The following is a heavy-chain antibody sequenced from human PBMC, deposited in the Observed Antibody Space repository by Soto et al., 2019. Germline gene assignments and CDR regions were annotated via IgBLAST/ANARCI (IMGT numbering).Heavy chain of an antibody. CDR3: ARFREAPEQAVAGTPYYYYYGMDV. D-gene: IGHD6-19*01. V-gene: IGHV1-8*01. CDR1: GYTFTSYD. CDR2: MNPNSGNT. Sequence: WASVKVSCKASGYTFTSYDINWVRQATGQGLEWMGWMNPNSGNTGYAQKFQGRVTMTRNTSISTAYMELSSLRSEDTAVYYCARFREAPEQAVAGTPYYYYYGMDVWGQGTTVTVSS. J-gene: IGHJ6*02.